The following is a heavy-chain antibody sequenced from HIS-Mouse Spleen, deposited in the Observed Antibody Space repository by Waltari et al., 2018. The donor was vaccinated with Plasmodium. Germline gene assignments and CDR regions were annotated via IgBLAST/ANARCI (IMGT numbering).Heavy chain of an antibody. CDR1: GWSFSGYY. CDR3: ARGGIVGATIDY. V-gene: IGHV4-34*01. Sequence: QVQLQQWGAGLLKPSVTLALPCAVNGWSFSGYYWSWIRQPPGKGLEWIGESNHSGSTNYNPSLKSRVTISVDTSKNQFSLKLSSVTAADTAVYYCARGGIVGATIDYWGQGTLVTVSS. J-gene: IGHJ4*02. CDR2: SNHSGST. D-gene: IGHD1-26*01.